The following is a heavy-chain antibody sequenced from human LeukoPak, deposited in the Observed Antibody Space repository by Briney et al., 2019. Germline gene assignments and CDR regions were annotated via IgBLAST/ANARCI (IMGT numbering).Heavy chain of an antibody. D-gene: IGHD6-6*01. Sequence: GGSLRLSRAASGFTFSSYWMHWVRQAPGKGLVWVSRINGDGSSTSYADSVKGRFTISRDNAKNTLYLQMNSLRAEDTAVYYCARGYSSSYRIDYWGQGTLVTVSS. V-gene: IGHV3-74*01. CDR1: GFTFSSYW. CDR2: INGDGSST. J-gene: IGHJ4*02. CDR3: ARGYSSSYRIDY.